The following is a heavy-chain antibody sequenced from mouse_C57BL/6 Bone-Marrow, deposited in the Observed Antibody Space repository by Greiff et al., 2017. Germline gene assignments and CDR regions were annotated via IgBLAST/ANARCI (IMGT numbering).Heavy chain of an antibody. J-gene: IGHJ4*01. CDR2: IYPGDGDT. D-gene: IGHD2-4*01. CDR1: GYAFSSYW. V-gene: IGHV1-82*01. CDR3: AIANHYDLDY. Sequence: VKLLESGPELVKPGASVTISCKASGYAFSSYWMNWVKQRPGKGLEWIGRIYPGDGDTNYNGKFKGKATLTADKSSSTAYMPLSSLTSEDSAVYFCAIANHYDLDYGGQGTTVTVSS.